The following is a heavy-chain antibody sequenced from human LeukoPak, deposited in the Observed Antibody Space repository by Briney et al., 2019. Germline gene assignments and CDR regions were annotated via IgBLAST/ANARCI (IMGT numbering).Heavy chain of an antibody. CDR2: IYYSGST. Sequence: SETLSLTCAVYGGSFSSYYWSWIRQPPGKGLEWIGYIYYSGSTNYNPSLKSRVTISVDTSKNQFSLNLRFVTAADTAVYYCARQKTAPPIFEYYGMDIWGQGTTVTVSS. J-gene: IGHJ6*02. D-gene: IGHD3-9*01. CDR3: ARQKTAPPIFEYYGMDI. CDR1: GGSFSSYY. V-gene: IGHV4-59*08.